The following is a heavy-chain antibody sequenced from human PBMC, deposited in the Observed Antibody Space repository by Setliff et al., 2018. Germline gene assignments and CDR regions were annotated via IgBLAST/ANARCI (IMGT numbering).Heavy chain of an antibody. CDR1: GFTFSTYA. CDR3: AGARGDYVLDF. CDR2: TSWDGDAT. D-gene: IGHD4-17*01. Sequence: GGSLRLSCAASGFTFSTYAMSWVRQAPGKGLEWVSATSWDGDATELAESVKGRFTISRDNGRNTLYLQMTSLGIDDTAFYYCAGARGDYVLDFWGQGTLVTVSS. J-gene: IGHJ4*02. V-gene: IGHV3-23*01.